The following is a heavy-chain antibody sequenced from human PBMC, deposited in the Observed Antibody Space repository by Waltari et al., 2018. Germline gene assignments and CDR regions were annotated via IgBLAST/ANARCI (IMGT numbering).Heavy chain of an antibody. J-gene: IGHJ3*01. V-gene: IGHV1-2*06. CDR1: GYTFNDYY. CDR3: AREGYNGDHYRACDF. D-gene: IGHD4-17*01. CDR2: INPKDGSI. Sequence: QVQLVQSAAEVKRTGASVKVSCKASGYTFNDYYIHWVRQAPGQGLEWMGHINPKDGSIKFAQRFQGRVTMTRDTPISIAYMELNSLRSDDTAIYYCAREGYNGDHYRACDFWGQGTMVTVSS.